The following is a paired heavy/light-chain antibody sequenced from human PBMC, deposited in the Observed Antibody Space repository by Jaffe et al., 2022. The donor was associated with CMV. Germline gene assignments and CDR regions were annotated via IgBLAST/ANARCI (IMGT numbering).Light chain of an antibody. CDR1: QSLLHSDGNTY. V-gene: IGKV2-30*02. Sequence: DVVMTQSPLSLPVTLGQPASISCRSSQSLLHSDGNTYLSWFQQRPGQSPRRLIYQVSNRDSGVPDRFSGSGSGTEFTLRISRVEAEDVGVYYCMQGTHWPPWTFGQGTKVEIE. CDR3: MQGTHWPPWT. J-gene: IGKJ1*01. CDR2: QVS.
Heavy chain of an antibody. J-gene: IGHJ4*02. CDR3: VRDGPNYNYDY. CDR2: ISGNGEHT. Sequence: EVQLVESGGGLVQPGGSLRLSCSASGFIFSCCGIHWVRQAPGKGLEYVSDISGNGEHTHYADSVKGRFSISRDNSQNTVHLQMSSLRAEDTAIYYCVRDGPNYNYDYWGQGTLVTVSS. CDR1: GFIFSCCG. V-gene: IGHV3-64D*06. D-gene: IGHD1-1*01.